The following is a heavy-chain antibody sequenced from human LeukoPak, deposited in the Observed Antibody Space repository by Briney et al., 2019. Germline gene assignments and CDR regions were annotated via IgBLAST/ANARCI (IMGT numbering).Heavy chain of an antibody. V-gene: IGHV4-59*11. J-gene: IGHJ4*02. D-gene: IGHD4-17*01. CDR3: ARVQTNYGDLDFDY. Sequence: PSETLALTCAVSGGPINSHYWSWIRQPPGKGLEWIGYIYYSGSTNYNPSLKSRVTISVDTSKNQFSLKLSSVTAADTAVYYCARVQTNYGDLDFDYWGQGTLVTVSS. CDR2: IYYSGST. CDR1: GGPINSHY.